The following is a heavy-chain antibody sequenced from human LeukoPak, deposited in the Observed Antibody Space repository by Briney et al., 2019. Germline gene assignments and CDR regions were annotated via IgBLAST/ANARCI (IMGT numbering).Heavy chain of an antibody. CDR2: IWFDGRSE. Sequence: GGSLRLSCAASGFSFNTYGMHWVRQAPGKGLEWVALIWFDGRSEHYADSVRGRFTISRDTSKNILYLQMRSLRVEDTAVYFCAREFGLKSEIEFWGQGTLVTVSS. CDR1: GFSFNTYG. J-gene: IGHJ4*02. CDR3: AREFGLKSEIEF. D-gene: IGHD3-16*01. V-gene: IGHV3-33*01.